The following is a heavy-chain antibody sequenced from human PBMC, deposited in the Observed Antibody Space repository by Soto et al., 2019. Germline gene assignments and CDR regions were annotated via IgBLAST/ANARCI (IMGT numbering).Heavy chain of an antibody. CDR3: AKDSSYGSGSYYTD. Sequence: EVQLVESGGGLVQPGRSLRLSCAASGFTFDDYAMHWVRQAPGKGLEWVSGISWNSGSIGYADSVKGRFTISRDNAKNSLYLQMNSRRAEDTALYYCAKDSSYGSGSYYTDWGQGTLVTVSS. CDR1: GFTFDDYA. D-gene: IGHD3-10*01. V-gene: IGHV3-9*01. J-gene: IGHJ4*02. CDR2: ISWNSGSI.